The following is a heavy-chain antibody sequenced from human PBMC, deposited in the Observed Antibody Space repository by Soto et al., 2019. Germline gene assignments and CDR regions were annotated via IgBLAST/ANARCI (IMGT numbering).Heavy chain of an antibody. CDR1: GGSISSGGYY. CDR2: IYYSGST. J-gene: IGHJ3*02. V-gene: IGHV4-31*03. D-gene: IGHD3-22*01. Sequence: PSETLSLTCTVSGGSISSGGYYWSWIRQHPGKGLEWIGYIYYSGSTYYNPSLKSRVTISVDTSKNQFSLKLSSVTAADTAVYYCARAPAYYYDSSGYYNGYAFDIWGQGTMVTVSS. CDR3: ARAPAYYYDSSGYYNGYAFDI.